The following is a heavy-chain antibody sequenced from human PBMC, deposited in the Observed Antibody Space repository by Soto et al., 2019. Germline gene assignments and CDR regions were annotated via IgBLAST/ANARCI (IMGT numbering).Heavy chain of an antibody. Sequence: GGSLRLSCVGSGFSFSDHSMNWVRQAPGKGLQWVSYISSSSDKTYYADSVKGRSTVSRDNAKNALFLQMNSLRDDDTATYFCARLPKGSLVTAWGQGTRVTVSS. D-gene: IGHD2-21*02. CDR1: GFSFSDHS. CDR2: ISSSSDKT. J-gene: IGHJ4*02. V-gene: IGHV3-48*02. CDR3: ARLPKGSLVTA.